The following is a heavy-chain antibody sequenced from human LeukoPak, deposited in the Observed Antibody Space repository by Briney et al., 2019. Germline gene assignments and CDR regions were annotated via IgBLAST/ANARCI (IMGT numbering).Heavy chain of an antibody. CDR2: IYTSGST. D-gene: IGHD5-24*01. CDR1: GGSISSGSYY. Sequence: SETLSLTCTVSGGSISSGSYYWSWIRQPAGKGLEWIGRIYTSGSTNYNPSLKSRVTISVDTSKNQFSLKLGSVTAADTAVYYCARGGWLQLSYWGQGTLVTVSS. V-gene: IGHV4-61*02. CDR3: ARGGWLQLSY. J-gene: IGHJ4*02.